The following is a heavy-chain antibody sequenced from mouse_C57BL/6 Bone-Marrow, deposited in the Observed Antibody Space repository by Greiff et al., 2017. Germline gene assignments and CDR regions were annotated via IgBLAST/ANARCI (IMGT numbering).Heavy chain of an antibody. CDR2: IHPNSGST. Sequence: QVQLQQPGAELVKPGASVKLSCKASGYTFTSYWMHWVKQRPGQGLEWIGMIHPNSGSTNYNEKFKSKATLTVDKSSSTSYMQLRRLASEDSAGYYCARWGSLFWYWGQGTTLTVSS. V-gene: IGHV1-64*01. CDR3: ARWGSLFWY. J-gene: IGHJ2*01. D-gene: IGHD6-1*01. CDR1: GYTFTSYW.